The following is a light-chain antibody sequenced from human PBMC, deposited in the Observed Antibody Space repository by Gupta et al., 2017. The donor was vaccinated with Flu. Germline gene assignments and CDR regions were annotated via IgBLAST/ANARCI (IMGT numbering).Light chain of an antibody. CDR3: AAWDDNLNGWV. CDR1: NSDIESNT. CDR2: SNN. J-gene: IGLJ3*02. Sequence: LTHQPSSASAPARRRVTISCSGSNSDIESNTVNWHQQFPGTAPKLLIYSNNQRPSGVPDRFSGSKSGTSASLAISGLRSADEADYYCAAWDDNLNGWVFGGGTKLTVL. V-gene: IGLV1-44*01.